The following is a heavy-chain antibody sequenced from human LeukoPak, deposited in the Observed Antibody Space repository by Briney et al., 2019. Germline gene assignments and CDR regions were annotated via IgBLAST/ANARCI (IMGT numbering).Heavy chain of an antibody. CDR2: IIPIFGTA. V-gene: IGHV1-69*13. CDR3: ATPRLGQLVNHYYYGMDV. CDR1: GGTFSSYA. D-gene: IGHD6-6*01. Sequence: AASVKVSCKASGGTFSSYAISWVRQAPGQGLEWMGGIIPIFGTANYARKFQGRVTITADESTSTAYMELSSLRSEDTAVYYCATPRLGQLVNHYYYGMDVWGQGTTVTVSS. J-gene: IGHJ6*02.